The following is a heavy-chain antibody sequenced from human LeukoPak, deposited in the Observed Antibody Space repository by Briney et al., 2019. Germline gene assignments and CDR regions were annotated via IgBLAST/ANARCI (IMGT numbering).Heavy chain of an antibody. J-gene: IGHJ6*03. Sequence: PSETLSLTCAVYGGSFSGYYWTWIRRSPGKGLEWIGEINPSGSSYYNPSLKSRLTISRDTSKNQFSLRLSSVTAADTAVYYCARGRQEISMILVVMTGVSYYFDVWGKGTTVTVS. D-gene: IGHD3-22*01. CDR1: GGSFSGYY. CDR2: INPSGSS. CDR3: ARGRQEISMILVVMTGVSYYFDV. V-gene: IGHV4-34*01.